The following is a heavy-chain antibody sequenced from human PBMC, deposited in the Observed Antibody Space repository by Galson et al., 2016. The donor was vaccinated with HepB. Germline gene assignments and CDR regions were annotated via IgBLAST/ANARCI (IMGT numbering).Heavy chain of an antibody. CDR3: ASTVKVVPTVKYYYGMDV. V-gene: IGHV1-69*13. CDR2: IIPIFGTA. D-gene: IGHD5-12*01. CDR1: GGTFSSYA. J-gene: IGHJ6*02. Sequence: SVKVSCKASGGTFSSYAISWVRQAPGQGLEWMGGIIPIFGTANYAQKFQGRVTITADESTITAYMELSSPRSEDTAVYYCASTVKVVPTVKYYYGMDVWGQGTTVTVSS.